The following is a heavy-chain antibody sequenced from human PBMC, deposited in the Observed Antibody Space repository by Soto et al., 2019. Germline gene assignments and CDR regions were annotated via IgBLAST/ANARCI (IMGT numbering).Heavy chain of an antibody. V-gene: IGHV4-59*01. Sequence: SETLSLTCTVSGGSISSYYWSWIRQPPGKGLEWIGYIYYSGSTNYNPSLKSRVTISVDTSKNQFSLKLSSLTAAATAVYYCERTRYAFDPWGQGTLVTV. CDR1: GGSISSYY. J-gene: IGHJ5*02. CDR2: IYYSGST. CDR3: ERTRYAFDP. D-gene: IGHD3-16*01.